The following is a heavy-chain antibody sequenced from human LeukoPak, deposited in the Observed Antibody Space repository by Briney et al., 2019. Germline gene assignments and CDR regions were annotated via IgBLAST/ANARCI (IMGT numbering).Heavy chain of an antibody. CDR1: GFTLSSYA. CDR2: ISYDGSNK. D-gene: IGHD1-26*01. J-gene: IGHJ4*02. V-gene: IGHV3-30-3*01. CDR3: ARDFGATAFDY. Sequence: GGSLRLSCAASGFTLSSYAMHWVRQAPGKGLEWVAVISYDGSNKYYADSVKGRFTISRDNSKNTLYLQMNSLRAGDTAVYYCARDFGATAFDYWGQGTLVTVSS.